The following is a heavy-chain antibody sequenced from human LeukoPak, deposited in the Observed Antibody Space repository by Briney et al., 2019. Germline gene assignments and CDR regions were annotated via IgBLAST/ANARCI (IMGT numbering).Heavy chain of an antibody. Sequence: ASVKVSCKASGYTFTSYDINWVRQATGQGLEWMGWMNPNSGNTGYAQKFQGRVTMTRNTSISTAYMELSSLRSEDTAVYYCARDGYYETYYYGMDVWGQGTTVTVSS. D-gene: IGHD3-22*01. CDR2: MNPNSGNT. CDR1: GYTFTSYD. J-gene: IGHJ6*02. V-gene: IGHV1-8*01. CDR3: ARDGYYETYYYGMDV.